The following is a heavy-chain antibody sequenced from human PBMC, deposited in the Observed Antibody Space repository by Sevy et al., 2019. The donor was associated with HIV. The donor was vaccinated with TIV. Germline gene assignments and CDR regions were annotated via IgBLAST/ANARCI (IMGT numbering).Heavy chain of an antibody. CDR2: IAYDGSKK. D-gene: IGHD2-8*01. Sequence: GGSLGLSCVASGFTFPIYSGLWFRQAPGKGLEWLTLIAYDGSKKYYADSVKGRLTVSRNNSKNVLYLQMRSLRVEDTALYFCARVAVEYCTNDCYHRFDHWGLGTLVTVSS. J-gene: IGHJ4*02. CDR1: GFTFPIYS. CDR3: ARVAVEYCTNDCYHRFDH. V-gene: IGHV3-30*04.